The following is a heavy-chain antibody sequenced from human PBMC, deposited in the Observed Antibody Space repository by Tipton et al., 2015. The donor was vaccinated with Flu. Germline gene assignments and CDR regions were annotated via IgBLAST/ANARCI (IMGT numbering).Heavy chain of an antibody. D-gene: IGHD3-22*01. V-gene: IGHV4-39*07. CDR1: GGSISSSSYY. Sequence: TLSLTCTVSGGSISSSSYYWGWIRQPPGKGLEWIGSIYYSGSTYYNPSLKSRVTISVDTSKNQFSLKLSSVTAADTAVYYCARVHLVSMIVADYFDYWGQGTLVTVSS. J-gene: IGHJ4*02. CDR2: IYYSGST. CDR3: ARVHLVSMIVADYFDY.